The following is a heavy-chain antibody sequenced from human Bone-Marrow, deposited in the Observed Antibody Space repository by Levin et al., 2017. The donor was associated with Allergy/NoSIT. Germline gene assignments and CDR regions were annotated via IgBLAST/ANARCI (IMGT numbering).Heavy chain of an antibody. D-gene: IGHD3-10*01. Sequence: PVASVKVSCQGSGYHFTDYWIGWVRQLPGKGLEWMGNIYPGDSETRSSPSFQGQVTISVDKSINIAYLQWDSLRASDTAMYYCARQSDELPPYDGEWVEEHYFDYWGQGTLVTVSS. CDR3: ARQSDELPPYDGEWVEEHYFDY. V-gene: IGHV5-51*01. J-gene: IGHJ4*02. CDR1: GYHFTDYW. CDR2: IYPGDSET.